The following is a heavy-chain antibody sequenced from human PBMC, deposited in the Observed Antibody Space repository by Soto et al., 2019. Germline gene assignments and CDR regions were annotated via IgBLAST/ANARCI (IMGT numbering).Heavy chain of an antibody. J-gene: IGHJ6*03. D-gene: IGHD2-15*01. CDR3: ARSPTVVAATQYYYYYYMDV. V-gene: IGHV4-59*08. CDR2: IYYSGST. Sequence: SETLSLTCTVSGGSISSYYWSWIRQPPGKGLEWIGYIYYSGSTNYNPSLKSRVTISVDTSKNQFSLKLSSVTAADTAVYYCARSPTVVAATQYYYYYYMDVWGKGTTVTVSS. CDR1: GGSISSYY.